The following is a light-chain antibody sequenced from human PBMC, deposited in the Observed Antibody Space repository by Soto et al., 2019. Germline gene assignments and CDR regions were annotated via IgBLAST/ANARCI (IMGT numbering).Light chain of an antibody. CDR2: DAS. V-gene: IGKV1-5*01. CDR3: QQYDNRLT. CDR1: QSISSW. Sequence: DIQMTQSPSTLSASVGDRATITCRASQSISSWLAWYQQKPGKAPKLLIYDASNLETGVPSRFSGSGSGTDFTLTISSLQPEDIATYYCQQYDNRLTFGGGTKVDIK. J-gene: IGKJ4*01.